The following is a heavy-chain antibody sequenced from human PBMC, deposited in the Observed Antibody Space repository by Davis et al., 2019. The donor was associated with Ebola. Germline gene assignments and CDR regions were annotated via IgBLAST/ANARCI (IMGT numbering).Heavy chain of an antibody. V-gene: IGHV3-7*01. Sequence: PGGSLRLSCAASGFTFSSYWMSWVRQAPGKGLEWVANIKQDGSEKYYVDSVKGRFTISRDNAKNSLYLQMNSLRAEDTAVYYCASLNSNGFWSGYSQDAFDIWGQGTMVTVSS. CDR1: GFTFSSYW. J-gene: IGHJ3*02. D-gene: IGHD3-3*01. CDR3: ASLNSNGFWSGYSQDAFDI. CDR2: IKQDGSEK.